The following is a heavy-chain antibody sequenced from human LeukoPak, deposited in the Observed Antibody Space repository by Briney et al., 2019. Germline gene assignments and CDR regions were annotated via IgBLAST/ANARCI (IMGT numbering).Heavy chain of an antibody. CDR1: GFTFSDYY. Sequence: PGGSLRLSCAASGFTFSDYYMSWIRQAPGKGLEWVSHISSGGSARYYADSVKGRFTISRDNTKNSLYLQMNSLRAEDTAVYYCAKAYTSGWYFCFDYWGQGALVTVSS. CDR3: AKAYTSGWYFCFDY. D-gene: IGHD6-19*01. J-gene: IGHJ4*02. V-gene: IGHV3-11*01. CDR2: ISSGGSAR.